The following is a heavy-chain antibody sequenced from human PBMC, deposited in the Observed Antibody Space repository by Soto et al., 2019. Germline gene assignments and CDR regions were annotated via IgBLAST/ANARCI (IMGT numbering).Heavy chain of an antibody. J-gene: IGHJ6*02. V-gene: IGHV3-72*01. CDR1: GLIFSDYH. CDR2: IRRKANSYTT. Sequence: EVQLVESGGGLVQPGGSLRLSCAASGLIFSDYHMDWVRQAPGKGLEWVGRIRRKANSYTTEYAASVKGRFTISRDDTKSSRYLQMNSLKSEDTAVYYCAMLGGWSGGSSGMDIWGQGPTVTVSS. CDR3: AMLGGWSGGSSGMDI. D-gene: IGHD6-19*01.